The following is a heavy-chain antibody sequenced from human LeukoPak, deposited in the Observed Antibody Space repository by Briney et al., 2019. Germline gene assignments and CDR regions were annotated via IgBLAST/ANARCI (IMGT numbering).Heavy chain of an antibody. CDR2: IRCKAYGGTT. J-gene: IGHJ4*02. CDR3: ARLAYYDIVTGYYIDY. V-gene: IGHV3-49*04. CDR1: GFTFGDFS. Sequence: GGSLRLSCTASGFTFGDFSMNWARQAPGKGLEWVGFIRCKAYGGTTEYAASVKGRFTISRDDSKDIAYLQMNSLKTEDTAVYYCARLAYYDIVTGYYIDYWGQGTLVTVSS. D-gene: IGHD3-9*01.